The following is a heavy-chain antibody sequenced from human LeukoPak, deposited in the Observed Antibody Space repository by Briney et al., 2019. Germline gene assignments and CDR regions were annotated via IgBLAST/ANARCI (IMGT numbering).Heavy chain of an antibody. J-gene: IGHJ6*03. CDR3: ARGYSSSWYHYYYMDV. D-gene: IGHD6-13*01. V-gene: IGHV3-48*01. CDR1: GFTFSSYS. CDR2: ISSSSSTI. Sequence: GGSLRLSCAASGFTFSSYSMNWVRQAPGKGLEWVSYISSSSSTIYYADSVKGRFTISRDNAKNSLYLQMNSLRAEDTAVYYCARGYSSSWYHYYYMDVWGKGTTVTVSS.